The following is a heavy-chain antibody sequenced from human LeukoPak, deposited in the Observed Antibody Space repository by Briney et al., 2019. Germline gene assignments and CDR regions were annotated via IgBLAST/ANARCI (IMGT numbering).Heavy chain of an antibody. Sequence: SETLSLTCTVPGGSISSYYWSWIRQPAGKGLEWIGRIYTSGSTNYNPSLKSRVTMSVDTSKNQFSLKLSSVTAADTAVYYCAVTGMATILSFFDYWSQGTLVTVSS. CDR2: IYTSGST. CDR1: GGSISSYY. D-gene: IGHD5-12*01. V-gene: IGHV4-4*07. J-gene: IGHJ4*02. CDR3: AVTGMATILSFFDY.